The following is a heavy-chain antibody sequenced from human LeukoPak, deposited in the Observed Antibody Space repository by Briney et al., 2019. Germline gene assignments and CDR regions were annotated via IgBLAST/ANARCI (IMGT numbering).Heavy chain of an antibody. CDR3: ARLGRFLDWFLDY. CDR2: IYPGDSDT. Sequence: GESLKISCKGSGYSFTTYWIGWVRQMPGKGLEWMGIIYPGDSDTRYSPSFQGQVTISADKSINTAYLQCSSLKASDTAMYYCARLGRFLDWFLDYWGQGTLVTVSS. V-gene: IGHV5-51*01. CDR1: GYSFTTYW. D-gene: IGHD3/OR15-3a*01. J-gene: IGHJ4*02.